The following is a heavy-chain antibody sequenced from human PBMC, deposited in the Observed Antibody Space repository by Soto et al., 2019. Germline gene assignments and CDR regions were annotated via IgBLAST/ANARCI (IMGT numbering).Heavy chain of an antibody. CDR2: IYPYDSDT. J-gene: IGHJ4*01. CDR3: ARHLVGSTRGSFDY. CDR1: GYRFTSYW. Sequence: PGEALTISCKTSGYRFTSYWIGWVRKIPGKGMEWMGNIYPYDSDTRYSPSFKGQVTISADTSITTAYLQWSGLRASDTAMYFCARHLVGSTRGSFDYWGQGTLVTVSS. D-gene: IGHD2-2*01. V-gene: IGHV5-51*01.